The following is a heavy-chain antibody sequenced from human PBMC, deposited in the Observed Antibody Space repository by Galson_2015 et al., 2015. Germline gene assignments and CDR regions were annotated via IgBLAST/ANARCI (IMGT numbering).Heavy chain of an antibody. D-gene: IGHD4-23*01. Sequence: SLRLSCAVSGFTFSNYWMSWVRQAPGKGLEWVANIKQDGSEKKYVDSVKGRFTISRDNAKNSLFLQMYSLRVEDTAVYFCARDRNSPGRSYYYYMGVWGKGTTVIVS. CDR2: IKQDGSEK. J-gene: IGHJ6*03. V-gene: IGHV3-7*04. CDR1: GFTFSNYW. CDR3: ARDRNSPGRSYYYYMGV.